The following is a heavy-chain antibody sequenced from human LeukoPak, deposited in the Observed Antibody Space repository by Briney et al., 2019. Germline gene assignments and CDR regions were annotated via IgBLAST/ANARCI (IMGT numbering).Heavy chain of an antibody. D-gene: IGHD2-2*01. CDR1: GFTFSSYA. CDR2: ISGSGGST. J-gene: IGHJ4*02. V-gene: IGHV3-23*01. CDR3: ARAAAVCSSTSCYGHY. Sequence: GGSLRLSCAASGFTFSSYAMSWVRQAPGKGLEWVSAISGSGGSTYYADSVKGRFTISRDNSKNTLYLQMHSLRAEDTAIYYCARAAAVCSSTSCYGHYWGQGTLVTVSS.